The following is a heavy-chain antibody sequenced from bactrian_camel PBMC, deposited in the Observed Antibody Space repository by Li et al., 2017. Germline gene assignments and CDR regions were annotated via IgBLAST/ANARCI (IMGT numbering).Heavy chain of an antibody. CDR1: EPDSSYC. CDR2: IATDGST. Sequence: QVQLVESGGGSVQVGGSLKLSCVVSEPDSSYCMAWFRQVPGKEREGVATIATDGSTTYADSVKGRFTISRDSAKLTLYLQMNSLKPEDTAMYYCAADRPHWLLRRCTEYEIWGLGTQVTVS. D-gene: IGHD2*01. V-gene: IGHV3S55*01. CDR3: AADRPHWLLRRCTEYEI. J-gene: IGHJ4*01.